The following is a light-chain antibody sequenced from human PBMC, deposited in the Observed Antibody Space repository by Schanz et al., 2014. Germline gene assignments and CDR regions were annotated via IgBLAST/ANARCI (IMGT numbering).Light chain of an antibody. CDR2: EGS. J-gene: IGLJ3*02. V-gene: IGLV2-23*01. CDR1: TNYGGSYNL. Sequence: QSALTQPASVSGSPGQSITISCTATTNYGGSYNLVSWYQQSPGKAPKLMIYEGSKRPSGVSNRFSGSKSGNTASLTISGLHAEDEADYYCCSYAGSSTSWVFGGGTKLTVL. CDR3: CSYAGSSTSWV.